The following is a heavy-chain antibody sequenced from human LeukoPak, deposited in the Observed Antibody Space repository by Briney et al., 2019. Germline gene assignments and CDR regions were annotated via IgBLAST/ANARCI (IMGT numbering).Heavy chain of an antibody. J-gene: IGHJ4*02. V-gene: IGHV3-30*04. CDR3: ASFYCSSTSCHNPHFDY. CDR1: GFTFSSYA. CDR2: ISYDGSNK. Sequence: GRSLRLSCAASGFTFSSYAMHWVRQAPGKGLEWVAVISYDGSNKYCADSVKGRFTISRDNSKNTLYLQMNSPRAEDTAVYYCASFYCSSTSCHNPHFDYWGQGTLVTVSS. D-gene: IGHD2-2*02.